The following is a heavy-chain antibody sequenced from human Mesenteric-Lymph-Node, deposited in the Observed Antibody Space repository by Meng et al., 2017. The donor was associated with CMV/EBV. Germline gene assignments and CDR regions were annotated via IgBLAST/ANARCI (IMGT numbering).Heavy chain of an antibody. V-gene: IGHV3-23*03. Sequence: GESLKISCAASGITFSSYAMTWVRQAPGKGLEWVSIIYSVGSTYYADSVKGRFTISRDNSKNTVYLQMNSLRVEDTAVYYCARVSRINLGAFDIWGQGTMVTVSS. CDR1: GITFSSYA. CDR2: IYSVGST. D-gene: IGHD1-14*01. CDR3: ARVSRINLGAFDI. J-gene: IGHJ3*02.